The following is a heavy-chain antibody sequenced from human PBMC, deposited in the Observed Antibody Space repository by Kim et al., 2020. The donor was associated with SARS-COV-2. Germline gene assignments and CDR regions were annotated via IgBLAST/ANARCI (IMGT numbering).Heavy chain of an antibody. CDR2: ISGYGAGT. J-gene: IGHJ4*02. CDR1: GFNFGSYS. CDR3: AKIPHPEQWLVANMDY. V-gene: IGHV3-23*01. D-gene: IGHD6-19*01. Sequence: GGSLRLSCAVSGFNFGSYSMNWVRQAPGRGLDWVSVISGYGAGTHYADSVKGRFTVSRDNSKNMLFLQMDSLRAEDTAVYYCAKIPHPEQWLVANMDYWGQGVLVTVSS.